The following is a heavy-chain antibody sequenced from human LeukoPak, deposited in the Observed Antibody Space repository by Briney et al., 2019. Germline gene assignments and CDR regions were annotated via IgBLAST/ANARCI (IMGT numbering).Heavy chain of an antibody. D-gene: IGHD6-19*01. Sequence: GASVKVSCKASGYTFVGYYLHWVRQAPGQGLEWMAWIDPYTGNTHYAQKFQGRVTMTRDTSISTAYMELSRLRSDDTAVYYCARGRVWYSGSGWLDPPTDPFDSWGQGTLVTVYS. J-gene: IGHJ4*02. CDR1: GYTFVGYY. V-gene: IGHV1-2*02. CDR3: ARGRVWYSGSGWLDPPTDPFDS. CDR2: IDPYTGNT.